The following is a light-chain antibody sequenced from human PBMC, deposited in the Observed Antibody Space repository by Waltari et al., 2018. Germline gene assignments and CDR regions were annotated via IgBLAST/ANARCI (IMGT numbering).Light chain of an antibody. V-gene: IGKV1-39*01. CDR2: AAS. J-gene: IGKJ2*01. CDR1: QSISRY. Sequence: DIQMTQSPSSLSASVGDRVTITCRASQSISRYLHWYQHKAGKAPKLLISAASTLQRGVPSRFSGSGAGTDYTLTISSLQPEDFATYYCQQSYTTPQTFGQGTKLE. CDR3: QQSYTTPQT.